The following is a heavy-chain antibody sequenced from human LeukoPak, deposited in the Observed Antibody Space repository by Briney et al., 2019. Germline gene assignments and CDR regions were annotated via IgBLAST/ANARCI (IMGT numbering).Heavy chain of an antibody. D-gene: IGHD2-2*02. CDR3: ARPVARCSSTSCYRDY. Sequence: GGSLRLSCAASGFTFSNSWMSWVRQAPGKGLEWVATIKPDGSAQYYVDSVKGRFTISRDNAKNSLYLQMNSLRAEDTAVYYCARPVARCSSTSCYRDYWGQGTLVTVSS. CDR1: GFTFSNSW. V-gene: IGHV3-7*01. CDR2: IKPDGSAQ. J-gene: IGHJ4*02.